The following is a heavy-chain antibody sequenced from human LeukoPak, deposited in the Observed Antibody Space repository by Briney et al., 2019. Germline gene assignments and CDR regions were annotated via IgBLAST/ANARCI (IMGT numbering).Heavy chain of an antibody. CDR1: GFMFSRLG. Sequence: GRSLRLSCAASGFMFSRLGMQWVRQAPGEGLEWVAIIWHDGSVEEYADSVKGRFTISRDNSQNTLYLQMNSLRDDDTAVYYCAKEGDQFRGYLDAWGKGTTVTVSS. J-gene: IGHJ6*03. CDR3: AKEGDQFRGYLDA. V-gene: IGHV3-33*06. D-gene: IGHD3-16*01. CDR2: IWHDGSVE.